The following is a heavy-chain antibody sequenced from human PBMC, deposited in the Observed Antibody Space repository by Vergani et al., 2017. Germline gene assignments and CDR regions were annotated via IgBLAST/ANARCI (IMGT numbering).Heavy chain of an antibody. CDR3: AHEGGYGDLDY. Sequence: EVQLVESGGGLVQPGGSLRLSCAASGFTFSSYWMSWVRQAPGKGLEWVANIKQDGSEEYYVDSVKGRFTIYRDNAKNSLYLQMNSLGDEDTAVYYCAHEGGYGDLDYWGQGTLVTVSS. D-gene: IGHD4-17*01. J-gene: IGHJ4*02. CDR2: IKQDGSEE. CDR1: GFTFSSYW. V-gene: IGHV3-7*01.